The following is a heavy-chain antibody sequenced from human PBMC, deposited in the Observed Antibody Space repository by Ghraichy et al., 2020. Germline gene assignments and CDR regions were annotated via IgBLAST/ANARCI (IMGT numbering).Heavy chain of an antibody. D-gene: IGHD3-3*01. Sequence: GGSLRLSCAASGFTFSSYAMSWVRQAPGKGLEWVSAISGSGGSTYYADSVKGRFTISRDNSKNTLYLQMNSLRAEDTAVYYCAKGEGYDFWSGYPDYYGMDVWGQGTTVTVSS. CDR3: AKGEGYDFWSGYPDYYGMDV. J-gene: IGHJ6*02. CDR1: GFTFSSYA. V-gene: IGHV3-23*01. CDR2: ISGSGGST.